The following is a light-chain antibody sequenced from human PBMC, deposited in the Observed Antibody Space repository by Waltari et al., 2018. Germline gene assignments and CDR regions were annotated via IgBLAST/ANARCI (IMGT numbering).Light chain of an antibody. V-gene: IGKV1-39*01. CDR2: GAS. CDR1: QTINSY. Sequence: DIQMTQSPSSLSASVGDRVTIICRASQTINSYLSWYQQKPGKATKLLIYGASSLQSGVPSRFSGGGSGTDFTLTISSMQPEDFATYYCQQSHSSPLTFGGGTKVEIK. J-gene: IGKJ4*01. CDR3: QQSHSSPLT.